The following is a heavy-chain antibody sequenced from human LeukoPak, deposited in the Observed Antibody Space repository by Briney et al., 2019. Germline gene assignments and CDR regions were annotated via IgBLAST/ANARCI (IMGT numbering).Heavy chain of an antibody. CDR1: GFTFSSYS. J-gene: IGHJ3*02. CDR3: ARDQDVDDAFDI. D-gene: IGHD5-12*01. Sequence: PGGSLRLSCAASGFTFSSYSMNWVRQAPGKGLEWVSSISSSSSYIYYADSVKGRFTISRDNAKNSPYLQMNSLRAEDTAVYYCARDQDVDDAFDIWGPGTMVTVSS. CDR2: ISSSSSYI. V-gene: IGHV3-21*01.